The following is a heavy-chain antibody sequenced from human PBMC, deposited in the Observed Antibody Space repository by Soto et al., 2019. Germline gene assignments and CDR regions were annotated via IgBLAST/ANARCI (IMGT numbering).Heavy chain of an antibody. CDR1: GFSLTTSGVG. CDR3: AHMGVAGTLYYFDY. V-gene: IGHV2-5*02. J-gene: IGHJ4*02. CDR2: GYWGDDE. Sequence: QITLRESGPALVKPTQTLTLTCSFSGFSLTTSGVGVGWIRQPPGKALEWLALGYWGDDEHYSPSLRSRLTITKDTPKNQVVLTMTNMGPVDTATYYCAHMGVAGTLYYFDYGGQGTLVTVSS. D-gene: IGHD6-19*01.